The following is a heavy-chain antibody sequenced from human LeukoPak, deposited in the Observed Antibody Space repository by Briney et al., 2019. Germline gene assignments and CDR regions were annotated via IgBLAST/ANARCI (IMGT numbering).Heavy chain of an antibody. CDR1: GFTFSSYW. CDR2: ISGSGGST. J-gene: IGHJ6*02. V-gene: IGHV3-23*01. Sequence: PGGSLRLSCAASGFTFSSYWMSWVRQAPGKGLEWVSAISGSGGSTYYADSVKGRFTISRDNAKNSLYLQMNSLRAEDTAVYYCAREGIGYCSSTSCDIYGMDVWGQGTTVTVSS. D-gene: IGHD2-2*01. CDR3: AREGIGYCSSTSCDIYGMDV.